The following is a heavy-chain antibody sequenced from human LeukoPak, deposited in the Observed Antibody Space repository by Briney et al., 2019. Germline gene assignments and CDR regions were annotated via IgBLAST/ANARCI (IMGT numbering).Heavy chain of an antibody. CDR3: ARDRAHGMDV. V-gene: IGHV4-59*01. CDR2: IYYSGST. J-gene: IGHJ6*02. CDR1: GGSISSYY. D-gene: IGHD3-10*01. Sequence: SETLSLTCTVSGGSISSYYWSWIRKPPGKGLEWIGYIYYSGSTNYNPSLKSRVTISVDTSKNQFSLKLSSVTAADTAVYYCARDRAHGMDVWGQGTTVTVSS.